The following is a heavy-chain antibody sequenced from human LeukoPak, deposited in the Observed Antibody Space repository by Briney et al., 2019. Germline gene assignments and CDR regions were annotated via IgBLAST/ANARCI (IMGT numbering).Heavy chain of an antibody. CDR3: ARGVTMVLNWFDP. Sequence: RASVKVSCKASGYTFTGYYMHWVRQAPGQGLEWMGWINPNSGGTNYAQKFQGRVTMTRDTSINTAYMELSRLRSDDTAVYYCARGVTMVLNWFDPWGQGTLVTVSS. CDR2: INPNSGGT. J-gene: IGHJ5*02. CDR1: GYTFTGYY. V-gene: IGHV1-2*02. D-gene: IGHD3-10*01.